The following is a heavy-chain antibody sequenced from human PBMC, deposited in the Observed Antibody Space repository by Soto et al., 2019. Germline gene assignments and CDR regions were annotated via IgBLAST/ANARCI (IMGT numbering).Heavy chain of an antibody. Sequence: SCPTLVNPTQTLTLTCTFSGFSLTTSGVGXAWIRQPPGKALEWLALIYWNDDKRYSASLKSRLSITKDTSKNQVVLTLSNMDPKDTATYYCAHRLVSRGSFDHCGQGSLVTVSS. CDR2: IYWNDDK. CDR3: AHRLVSRGSFDH. D-gene: IGHD3-10*01. J-gene: IGHJ4*02. CDR1: GFSLTTSGVG. V-gene: IGHV2-5*01.